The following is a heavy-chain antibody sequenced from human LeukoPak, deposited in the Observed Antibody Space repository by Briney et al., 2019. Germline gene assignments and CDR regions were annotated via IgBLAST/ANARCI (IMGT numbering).Heavy chain of an antibody. V-gene: IGHV3-30*18. D-gene: IGHD4-17*01. CDR2: ISYDGSNK. J-gene: IGHJ5*02. Sequence: GGSLRLSCAASGFTFSSYGMHCVRQAPGKGLEWVAVISYDGSNKYYADSVKGRFTISRDNSKNTLYLQMNSLRAEDTAVYYCAKDVGRRNTVVNWFDPSGQGTLVTVSS. CDR1: GFTFSSYG. CDR3: AKDVGRRNTVVNWFDP.